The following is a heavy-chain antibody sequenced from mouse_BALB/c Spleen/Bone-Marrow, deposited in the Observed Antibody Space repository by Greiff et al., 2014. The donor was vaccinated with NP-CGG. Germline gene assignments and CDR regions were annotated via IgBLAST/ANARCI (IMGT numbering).Heavy chain of an antibody. CDR3: ARLDGNYRYAMDY. J-gene: IGHJ4*01. D-gene: IGHD2-1*01. CDR2: IYPGSGGT. V-gene: IGHV1-77*01. CDR1: GYTFTDYV. Sequence: VHLVESGPELVKPGASVKMSCKASGYTFTDYVITWVKQRTGQGLEWIGEIYPGSGGTYYNEKFKGKATLTADKSSNTAYMQLGSLTSEDSAVYFCARLDGNYRYAMDYWGQGTSVTVSS.